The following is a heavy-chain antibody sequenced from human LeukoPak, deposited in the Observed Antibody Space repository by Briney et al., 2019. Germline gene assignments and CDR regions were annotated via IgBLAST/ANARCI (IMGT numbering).Heavy chain of an antibody. D-gene: IGHD6-13*01. CDR2: IYHSGST. J-gene: IGHJ4*02. V-gene: IGHV4-38-2*01. CDR3: ARVIAAGVDFDY. CDR1: GY. Sequence: PSETLSLTCAVSGYWGWIRPPPGKGLEWIGSIYHSGSTYYNPSLKSRVTILVDTSKNQFSLHLSSVTAADTAIYYCARVIAAGVDFDYWGQGTLVTVSS.